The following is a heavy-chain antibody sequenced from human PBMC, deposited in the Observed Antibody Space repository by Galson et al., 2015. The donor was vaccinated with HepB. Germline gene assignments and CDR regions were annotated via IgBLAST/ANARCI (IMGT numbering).Heavy chain of an antibody. CDR3: ARARGANNWNYVIGGMDV. D-gene: IGHD1-7*01. V-gene: IGHV1-69*01. CDR2: IIPIFGTA. J-gene: IGHJ6*02. Sequence: SCKASGGTFSSYAISWARQAPGQGLEWMGGIIPIFGTANYAQKFQGRVTITADESTSTAYMELSSLRSEDTAAYYCARARGANNWNYVIGGMDVWGQGTTVTVSS. CDR1: GGTFSSYA.